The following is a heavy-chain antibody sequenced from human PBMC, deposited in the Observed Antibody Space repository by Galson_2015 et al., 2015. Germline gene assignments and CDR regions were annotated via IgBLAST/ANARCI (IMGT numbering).Heavy chain of an antibody. D-gene: IGHD1-1*01. CDR1: GLTFTTYT. Sequence: SLRLSCAASGLTFTTYTMNWVRQAPGKGLEWVSYISASGSTIYYADSVKGRFTISRDNAKNSLYLQMNSLRADDTAVYYCARDGRFDYWGQGTLVTVSS. V-gene: IGHV3-48*01. CDR2: ISASGSTI. CDR3: ARDGRFDY. J-gene: IGHJ4*02.